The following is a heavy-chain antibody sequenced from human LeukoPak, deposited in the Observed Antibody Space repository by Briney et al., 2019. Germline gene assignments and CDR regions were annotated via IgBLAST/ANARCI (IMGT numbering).Heavy chain of an antibody. Sequence: GGSLRLSCAASGFTFSSYGMHWVRQAPGKALEWVAVIWYDGSNKYYVDSVKGRFTISRDNSKNTLYLQMNSLRAEDTAVYYCARDQNEGYGDYFYYFDYWGQGTLVTVSS. CDR1: GFTFSSYG. CDR3: ARDQNEGYGDYFYYFDY. CDR2: IWYDGSNK. V-gene: IGHV3-33*01. D-gene: IGHD4-17*01. J-gene: IGHJ4*02.